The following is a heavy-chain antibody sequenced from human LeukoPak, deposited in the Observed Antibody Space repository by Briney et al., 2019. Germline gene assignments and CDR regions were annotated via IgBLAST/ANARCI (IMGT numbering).Heavy chain of an antibody. Sequence: ASVKVSCKTSGYTFSDYYIHWIRQAPGQGLEWVGWIDPNSGDTDYAQKFQGRVTMTRDTSISTAYMELSRLRSDDTAVYYCARDERYDSSGYPFDYWGQGTLVTVSS. V-gene: IGHV1-2*02. CDR1: GYTFSDYY. CDR3: ARDERYDSSGYPFDY. J-gene: IGHJ4*02. CDR2: IDPNSGDT. D-gene: IGHD3-22*01.